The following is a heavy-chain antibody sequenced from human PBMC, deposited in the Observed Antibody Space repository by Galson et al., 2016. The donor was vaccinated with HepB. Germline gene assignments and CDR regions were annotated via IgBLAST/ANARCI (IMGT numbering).Heavy chain of an antibody. J-gene: IGHJ5*02. Sequence: SETLSLTCTVSGGSMNNYYWSWIRQPPGKGPEWVGYINYNGGNRNYHPSLASRLTISIDTSKNQFSLKLTSVTAADTAVYYCARTQAGQGPPGDPWGQGILVTVSS. V-gene: IGHV4-59*01. CDR1: GGSMNNYY. CDR2: INYNGGNR. CDR3: ARTQAGQGPPGDP.